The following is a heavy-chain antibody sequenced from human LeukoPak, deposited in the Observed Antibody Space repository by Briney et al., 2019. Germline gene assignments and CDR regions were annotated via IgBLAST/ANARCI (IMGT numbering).Heavy chain of an antibody. CDR2: ISYDGSNK. CDR3: AKAPHSSSGT. J-gene: IGHJ5*02. Sequence: GGSLRLSCAASGFTFSSYGMDWVRQAPGKGLEWVAVISYDGSNKYYADSVKGRFTISRDNSKNTLYLQMNSLRAEDTAVYYCAKAPHSSSGTWGQGTLVTVSS. CDR1: GFTFSSYG. V-gene: IGHV3-30*18. D-gene: IGHD6-13*01.